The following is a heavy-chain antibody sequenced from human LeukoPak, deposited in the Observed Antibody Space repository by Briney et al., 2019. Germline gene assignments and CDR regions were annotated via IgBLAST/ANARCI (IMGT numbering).Heavy chain of an antibody. CDR2: IYYSGST. CDR3: ARGSRNYYYGMDV. CDR1: GGSISSGGYY. V-gene: IGHV4-61*08. J-gene: IGHJ6*02. Sequence: SETLSLTCTVSGGSISSGGYYWSWIRQHPGKGLEWIGYIYYSGSTNYNPSFKSRVTISVDTSKNQFSLKLSSVTAADTAVYYCARGSRNYYYGMDVWGQGTTVTVSS.